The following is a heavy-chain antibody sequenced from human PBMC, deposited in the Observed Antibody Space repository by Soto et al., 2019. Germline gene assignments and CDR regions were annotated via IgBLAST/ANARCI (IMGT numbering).Heavy chain of an antibody. Sequence: EVQLVETGGGLIQPGGSLRLSCAASGFTVSSNYMSWVRQAPGKGLEWVSVIYSGGSTYYADSVKGRFTISRDNSKNALYLQMNSLRAEDTAVYYCARRDGYNLEDYWGQGTLVTVSS. CDR1: GFTVSSNY. V-gene: IGHV3-53*02. CDR2: IYSGGST. D-gene: IGHD5-12*01. J-gene: IGHJ4*02. CDR3: ARRDGYNLEDY.